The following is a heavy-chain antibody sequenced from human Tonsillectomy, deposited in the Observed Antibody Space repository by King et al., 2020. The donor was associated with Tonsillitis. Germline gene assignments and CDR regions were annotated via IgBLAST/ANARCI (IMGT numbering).Heavy chain of an antibody. V-gene: IGHV1-18*04. Sequence: VQLVESGAEVKKPGASVKVSCKASGYTFTSYGISWVRQAPGQGLEWRGWISAYNGNTNFTHNLQGRVTMTTDTSTSTAYMELRSLRSDDTAVYYCARDPLAATASGAFDIWGQGTLVTVSS. CDR1: GYTFTSYG. J-gene: IGHJ3*02. CDR3: ARDPLAATASGAFDI. D-gene: IGHD6-13*01. CDR2: ISAYNGNT.